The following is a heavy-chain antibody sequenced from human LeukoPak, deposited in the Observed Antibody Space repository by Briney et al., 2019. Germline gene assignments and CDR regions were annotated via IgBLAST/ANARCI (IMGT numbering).Heavy chain of an antibody. Sequence: GGSLRLSCTASGFPFIEYSMNWVRQAPGKGLEWISYIGIDSGNTKYADSVRGRFTISRDNAKNSLYLQMNSLRAEDTAVYYCARAKYFDFDYWGQGTLVTVSS. D-gene: IGHD3-9*01. CDR3: ARAKYFDFDY. CDR1: GFPFIEYS. V-gene: IGHV3-48*04. CDR2: IGIDSGNT. J-gene: IGHJ4*02.